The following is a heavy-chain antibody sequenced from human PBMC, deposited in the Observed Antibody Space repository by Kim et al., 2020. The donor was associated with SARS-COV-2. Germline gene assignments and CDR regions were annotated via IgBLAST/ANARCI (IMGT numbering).Heavy chain of an antibody. D-gene: IGHD2-15*01. CDR1: GFTFSNFA. Sequence: GGSLRLSCAASGFTFSNFAMHWVRQAPGKGLEWVALLSYDGSNEYYADSVKGRFTLSRDNSNNTLYLQMNNLRAEDTAVYYCARDLLSGGFLGVVYWGQGTLVSVSS. CDR3: ARDLLSGGFLGVVY. CDR2: LSYDGSNE. V-gene: IGHV3-30*04. J-gene: IGHJ4*02.